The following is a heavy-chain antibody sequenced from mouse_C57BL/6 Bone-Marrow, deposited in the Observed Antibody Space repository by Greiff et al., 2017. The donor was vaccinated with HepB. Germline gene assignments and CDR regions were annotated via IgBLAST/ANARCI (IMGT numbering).Heavy chain of an antibody. D-gene: IGHD1-1*01. V-gene: IGHV10-1*01. Sequence: EVQVVESGGGLVQPKGSLKLSCAASGFSFNTYAMNWVRQAPGKGLEWVARIRSKSNNYATYYADSVKDRFTISRDDSESMLYLQMNNLKTEDTAMYYCVRPYYYGSSLFAYWGQGTLVTVSA. CDR1: GFSFNTYA. CDR3: VRPYYYGSSLFAY. J-gene: IGHJ3*01. CDR2: IRSKSNNYAT.